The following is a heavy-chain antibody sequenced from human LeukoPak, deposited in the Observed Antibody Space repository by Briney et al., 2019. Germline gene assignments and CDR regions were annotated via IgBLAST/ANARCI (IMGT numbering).Heavy chain of an antibody. J-gene: IGHJ5*02. CDR1: GFTFSSYE. CDR2: ISSSGSTI. CDR3: AKEPNSSGYYSWFDP. D-gene: IGHD3-22*01. V-gene: IGHV3-48*03. Sequence: PGGSLRLSCAASGFTFSSYEMNWVRQAPGKGLEWVSYISSSGSTIYYADSVKGRFTISRDNSKNTLYLQMNSLRAEDTAVYYCAKEPNSSGYYSWFDPWGQGTLVTVSS.